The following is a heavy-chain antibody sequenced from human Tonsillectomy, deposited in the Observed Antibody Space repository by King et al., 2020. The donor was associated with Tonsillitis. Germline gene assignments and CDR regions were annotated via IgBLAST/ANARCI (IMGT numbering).Heavy chain of an antibody. CDR2: ISSSSSYT. D-gene: IGHD1-26*01. V-gene: IGHV3-11*06. CDR1: GFTFSDYY. CDR3: ARDRGGSYSSRYFDY. J-gene: IGHJ4*02. Sequence: QLVQSGGGLVKPGGSLRLSCAASGFTFSDYYMSWIRQAPGKGLEWVSYISSSSSYTNYADSVKGRFTISRDNAKNSLYLQMNSLRAEDTAVYYCARDRGGSYSSRYFDYWGQGTLVTVSS.